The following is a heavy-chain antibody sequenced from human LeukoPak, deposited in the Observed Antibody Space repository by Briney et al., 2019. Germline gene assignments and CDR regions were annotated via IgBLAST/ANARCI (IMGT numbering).Heavy chain of an antibody. CDR2: IHYSGSS. J-gene: IGHJ3*02. Sequence: PSETLSLTCSVSGDSISSYYWSWIRQPPGKGLEWIGYIHYSGSSNYNPSLKSRVTISLDTSKNQFSLKLSSVTAADTAVYYCARGHAFDIWGQGTMVTVSS. CDR1: GDSISSYY. CDR3: ARGHAFDI. V-gene: IGHV4-59*12.